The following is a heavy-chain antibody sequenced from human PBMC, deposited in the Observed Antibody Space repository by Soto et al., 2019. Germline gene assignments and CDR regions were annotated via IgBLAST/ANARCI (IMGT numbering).Heavy chain of an antibody. V-gene: IGHV4-30-4*01. CDR2: IFYSGTT. D-gene: IGHD1-1*01. CDR1: GDSISSADYY. J-gene: IGHJ6*02. Sequence: TLSLTFTVSGDSISSADYYWSWIRQTPGKGLEWIGHIFYSGTTYYNPSLKSRLTISVDTSKNHFSLRLTSVTAADTAVYYCARDLWVEPELYYYGMDVWGQGTTVTVSS. CDR3: ARDLWVEPELYYYGMDV.